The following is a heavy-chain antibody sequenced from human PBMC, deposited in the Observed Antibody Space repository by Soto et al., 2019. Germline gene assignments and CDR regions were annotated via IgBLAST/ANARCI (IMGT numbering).Heavy chain of an antibody. D-gene: IGHD2-2*01. CDR2: ISTDGSVT. Sequence: LRLSCAASGLTFSSYWMHWVRQAPGKGLVWVSRISTDGSVTTYADSVKGRFTISRDNAKNSLYLQMNSLKAEDTAVYYCARNGSAVPAAIIDYWGQGTLVTVSS. V-gene: IGHV3-74*01. CDR3: ARNGSAVPAAIIDY. J-gene: IGHJ4*02. CDR1: GLTFSSYW.